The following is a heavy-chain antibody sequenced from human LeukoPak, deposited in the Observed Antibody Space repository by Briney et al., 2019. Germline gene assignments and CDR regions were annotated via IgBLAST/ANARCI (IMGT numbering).Heavy chain of an antibody. CDR1: GYTFTSYG. J-gene: IGHJ6*02. D-gene: IGHD6-19*01. V-gene: IGHV1-18*01. CDR2: ISAYNGNT. Sequence: GASVKVSCKASGYTFTSYGISWVRQAPGQGLEWMGWISAYNGNTNYAQKLQGRVTMTTDTSTSTAYMELRSLRSDDTAVYYCARLIPGAGTVRLDVWGQGTTVTVSS. CDR3: ARLIPGAGTVRLDV.